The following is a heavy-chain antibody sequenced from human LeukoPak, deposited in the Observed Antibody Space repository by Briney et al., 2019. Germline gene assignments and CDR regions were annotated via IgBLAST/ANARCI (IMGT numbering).Heavy chain of an antibody. J-gene: IGHJ4*02. D-gene: IGHD6-19*01. Sequence: PSETLSLTCTVSGGSITSSHWSWIRQPPGKGLEWIGYIYHSGSISYNPSLKSRVTISVDTSKNQFSLKLSSVTAADTAVYYCARAVTFGSGWTNYYFDYWGQGTLVTVSS. V-gene: IGHV4-59*01. CDR1: GGSITSSH. CDR3: ARAVTFGSGWTNYYFDY. CDR2: IYHSGSI.